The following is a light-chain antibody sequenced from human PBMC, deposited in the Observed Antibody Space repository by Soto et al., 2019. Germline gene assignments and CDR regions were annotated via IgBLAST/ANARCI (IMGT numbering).Light chain of an antibody. CDR3: QYCGSSLIT. CDR1: QSVTSDY. CDR2: GAS. Sequence: EIVLTQSPGTLSLSPGDRATLSCRASQSVTSDYLGWYQQKCGQAPRLLIYGASSRATGIPDRFSGSGSGTDFTLSISRLEPVDFAVYYCQYCGSSLITFGQGTRLDIK. V-gene: IGKV3-20*01. J-gene: IGKJ5*01.